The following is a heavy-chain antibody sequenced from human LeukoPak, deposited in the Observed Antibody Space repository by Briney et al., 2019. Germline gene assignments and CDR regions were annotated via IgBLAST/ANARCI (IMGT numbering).Heavy chain of an antibody. CDR3: ARGRVAAAGTHDYYYYGMDV. Sequence: SETLSLTCAVYDGSFSGYYCSWIRQPPGKGLEWIGEINHSGSTNYNPSLKSRVTISVDTSKNQFSLKLSSVTAADTAVYYCARGRVAAAGTHDYYYYGMDVWGQGTTVTVSS. J-gene: IGHJ6*02. V-gene: IGHV4-34*01. CDR1: DGSFSGYY. D-gene: IGHD6-13*01. CDR2: INHSGST.